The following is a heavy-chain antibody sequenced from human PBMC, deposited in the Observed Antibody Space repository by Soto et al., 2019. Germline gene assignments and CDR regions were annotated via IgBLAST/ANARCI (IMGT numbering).Heavy chain of an antibody. V-gene: IGHV4-34*01. J-gene: IGHJ4*02. D-gene: IGHD6-13*01. Sequence: SETLSLTCAVYGGSFSGYYWSWIRQPPGKGLEWIGEINHSGSTNYNPSLKSRVTISVDTSKNQFSLKLSSVTAADTAVYYCARAKRAAAGKALDYWGQGTLVTVS. CDR1: GGSFSGYY. CDR3: ARAKRAAAGKALDY. CDR2: INHSGST.